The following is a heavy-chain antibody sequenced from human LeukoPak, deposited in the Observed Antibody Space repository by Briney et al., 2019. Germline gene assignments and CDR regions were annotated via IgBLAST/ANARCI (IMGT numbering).Heavy chain of an antibody. CDR3: ARRAVVIGVGYFDY. Sequence: GESLKISCKGSGYSFTTYWIGWVCQMPGKGLEWMGIIYPGDSDIRISPSFQGQVTISVDKSISTAYLQWSSLKASDTAMYYCARRAVVIGVGYFDYWGQGTLVTVSS. D-gene: IGHD4-23*01. V-gene: IGHV5-51*01. CDR2: IYPGDSDI. CDR1: GYSFTTYW. J-gene: IGHJ4*02.